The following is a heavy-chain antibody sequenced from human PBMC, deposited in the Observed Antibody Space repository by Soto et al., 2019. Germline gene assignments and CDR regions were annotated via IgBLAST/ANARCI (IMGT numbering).Heavy chain of an antibody. CDR3: ATDRGISARQYYYYGMDV. V-gene: IGHV3-23*01. J-gene: IGHJ6*02. CDR1: GFTFSSYA. Sequence: GGSLRLSCAASGFTFSSYAMSWVRQAPGKGLEWVSAISGSGGSTYYADSVKGRFTISRDNSKNTLYLQMNSLRAEDTAVYYCATDRGISARQYYYYGMDVWGQGTTVTVSS. D-gene: IGHD6-6*01. CDR2: ISGSGGST.